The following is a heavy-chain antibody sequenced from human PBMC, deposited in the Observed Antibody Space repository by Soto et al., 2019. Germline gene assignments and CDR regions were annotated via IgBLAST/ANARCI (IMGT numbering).Heavy chain of an antibody. CDR2: ILNTGGIV. V-gene: IGHV3-48*01. J-gene: IGHJ4*02. D-gene: IGHD3-22*01. CDR3: TGGGVSSGSGY. CDR1: GLIFSDYS. Sequence: EVQLVESGGGLVQPGGSLRLSCVGSGLIFSDYSMNWVRQAPGKGLEWVSYILNTGGIVYYADSVKGRFTISRDNAKNSLYLQMDSLRTEDTAVYYCTGGGVSSGSGYWGQGTLVTVSS.